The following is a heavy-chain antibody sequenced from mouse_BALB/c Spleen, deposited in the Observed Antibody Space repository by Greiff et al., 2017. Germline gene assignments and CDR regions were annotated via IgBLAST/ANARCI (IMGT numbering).Heavy chain of an antibody. Sequence: VQLKQSGPELVKPGASVKISCKASGYTFTDYNMHWVKQSHGKSLEWIGYIYPYNGGTGYNQKFKSKATLTVDNSSSTAYMELRSLTSEDSAVYYCARDYGSSYGYFDVWGAGTTVTVSS. CDR3: ARDYGSSYGYFDV. CDR2: IYPYNGGT. CDR1: GYTFTDYN. D-gene: IGHD1-1*01. J-gene: IGHJ1*01. V-gene: IGHV1S29*02.